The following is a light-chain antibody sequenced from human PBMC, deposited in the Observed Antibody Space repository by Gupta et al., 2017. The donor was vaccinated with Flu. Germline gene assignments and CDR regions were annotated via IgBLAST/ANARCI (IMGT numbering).Light chain of an antibody. V-gene: IGKV1-8*01. CDR1: QGISSY. Sequence: RVTITCRASQGISSYLAWYQQKPGKAPKLLIYAASTLQSGVPSRFSGSGSGTDFTLTISCLQSEDFATYYCQQYYSYPPEFTFGPGTKVDIK. CDR2: AAS. CDR3: QQYYSYPPEFT. J-gene: IGKJ3*01.